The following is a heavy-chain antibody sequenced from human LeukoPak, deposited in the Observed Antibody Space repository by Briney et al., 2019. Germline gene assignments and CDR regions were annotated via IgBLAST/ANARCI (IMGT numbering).Heavy chain of an antibody. CDR3: AKGAGVSSDPRYWYFDV. CDR2: ISYDGSNK. J-gene: IGHJ2*01. Sequence: GRSLRLSCAASGFTFSSYAMHWVRQAPGKGLEWVAVISYDGSNKYYADSVKGRFTISRDNSKNTLYLQMNNLRPEDTAVYYCAKGAGVSSDPRYWYFDVWGRGTLVTVSS. D-gene: IGHD6-13*01. CDR1: GFTFSSYA. V-gene: IGHV3-30-3*01.